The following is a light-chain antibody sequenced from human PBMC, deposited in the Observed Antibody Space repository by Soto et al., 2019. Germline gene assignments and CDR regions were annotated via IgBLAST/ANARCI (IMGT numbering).Light chain of an antibody. CDR2: DAS. J-gene: IGKJ4*01. CDR1: QSVPANY. Sequence: IVLTQSPATLSLSPGETATLSCGASQSVPANYLAWYQQKPGLAPRLLIDDASRRATGIPDRFSGSGSGTDFTLTIRRLVPEDFAVYYCLQYGNSLAFGGGTRVDIK. CDR3: LQYGNSLA. V-gene: IGKV3D-20*01.